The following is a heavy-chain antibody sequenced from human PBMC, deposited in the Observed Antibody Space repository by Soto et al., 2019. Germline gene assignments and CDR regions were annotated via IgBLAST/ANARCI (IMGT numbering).Heavy chain of an antibody. D-gene: IGHD6-19*01. V-gene: IGHV3-9*01. CDR3: AKGMFSSGWDTKASDI. CDR1: GFKFDDYA. Sequence: EVQLVESGGGLVQPGRSLRLSCAASGFKFDDYAMHWVRQAPGKGLEWVSRLSWNSGTIDYADSVRGRFTISRDNAKNSLYLQMNSLRPEDTAVYYCAKGMFSSGWDTKASDIWGQGTMVTVSS. CDR2: LSWNSGTI. J-gene: IGHJ3*02.